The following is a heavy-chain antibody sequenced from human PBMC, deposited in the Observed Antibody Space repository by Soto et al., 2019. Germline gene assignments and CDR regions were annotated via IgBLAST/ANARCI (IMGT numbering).Heavy chain of an antibody. CDR3: TTEGGYGDHERYYGMDV. Sequence: EVQLVESGGGLVKPGGSLRLSCAASGFTFSNAWMSWVRQAPGKGLEWVGRIKSKTDGGTTDYAAPVKGRFTISRDDSKNTLYLQMNSLKTEDTAVYYCTTEGGYGDHERYYGMDVWGQGTTVTVSS. CDR2: IKSKTDGGTT. D-gene: IGHD4-17*01. V-gene: IGHV3-15*01. CDR1: GFTFSNAW. J-gene: IGHJ6*02.